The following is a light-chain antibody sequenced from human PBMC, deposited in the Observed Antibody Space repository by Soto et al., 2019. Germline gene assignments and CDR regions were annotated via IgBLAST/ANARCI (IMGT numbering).Light chain of an antibody. CDR2: DAT. J-gene: IGKJ1*01. V-gene: IGKV1-5*01. CDR3: QQYDSYSNT. CDR1: QPIRDW. Sequence: DVQLIQSPSTLSASIGDRVTITCRVSQPIRDWVAWYQQKPGKAPKLLIYDATSSDSGVPSRFSGSGSETEFTLTISSLQPGDFATYYCQQYDSYSNTFGQGTKVDIK.